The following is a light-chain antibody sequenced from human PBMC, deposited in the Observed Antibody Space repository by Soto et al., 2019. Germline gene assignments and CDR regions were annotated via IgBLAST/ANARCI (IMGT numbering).Light chain of an antibody. J-gene: IGKJ1*01. CDR3: LQYNNWPRT. CDR1: QTVSIN. CDR2: GAS. Sequence: DIVMTQSPAALSLSPGESATLSCRASQTVSINLAWYQQKPGQAPRLLLYGASTRATDVPVRFSGSGSGTEFTLTIKSLQSEDLAVYYCLQYNNWPRTFGQGTKVDIK. V-gene: IGKV3-15*01.